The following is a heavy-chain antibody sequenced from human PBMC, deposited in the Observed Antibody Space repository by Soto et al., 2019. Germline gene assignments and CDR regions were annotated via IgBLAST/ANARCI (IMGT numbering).Heavy chain of an antibody. CDR1: GGSISSDY. CDR3: ARGYCSGGSCRAVTTHNWFDP. D-gene: IGHD2-15*01. V-gene: IGHV4-59*01. Sequence: QVQLQESGPGLVKPSETLSLTFTVSGGSISSDYWSWIRQPPGKGLEWIGDIYYSGSTNYNPSLKGRVTIAVDTSKNQFSLKLSSVTAADSAVYYCARGYCSGGSCRAVTTHNWFDPWGQGTLVTVSS. J-gene: IGHJ5*02. CDR2: IYYSGST.